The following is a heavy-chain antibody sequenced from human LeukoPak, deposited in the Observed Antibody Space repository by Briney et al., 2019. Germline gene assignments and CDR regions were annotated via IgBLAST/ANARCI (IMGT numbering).Heavy chain of an antibody. CDR2: IHYSGSS. Sequence: SETLSLTCTVSGASVRNEYWSWIRQPPGKGLEWIGYIHYSGSSNYHPSLGSRVTISLDTSKNQFSLKLKSVTAADTGMYHCARYDRGLFFFDDWGQGTLVTVSS. J-gene: IGHJ4*02. D-gene: IGHD1-14*01. V-gene: IGHV4-59*08. CDR1: GASVRNEY. CDR3: ARYDRGLFFFDD.